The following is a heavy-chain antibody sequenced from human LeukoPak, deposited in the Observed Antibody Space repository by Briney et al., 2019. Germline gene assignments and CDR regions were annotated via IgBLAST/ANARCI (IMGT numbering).Heavy chain of an antibody. V-gene: IGHV3-48*04. J-gene: IGHJ4*02. CDR2: INGRGITI. Sequence: PGGSLRLSCAASRFTFSSYSMNWVRHTPGRGLEWVANINGRGITIHYADSFRGRFTISRDNTKNSLNLQMNNLRAEDTGLYYCARDQPSVGWGFDSWGRGTLVIVSS. CDR1: RFTFSSYS. D-gene: IGHD2-15*01. CDR3: ARDQPSVGWGFDS.